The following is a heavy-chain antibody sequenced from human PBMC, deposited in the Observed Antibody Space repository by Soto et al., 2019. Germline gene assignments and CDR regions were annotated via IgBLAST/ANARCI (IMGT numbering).Heavy chain of an antibody. J-gene: IGHJ6*03. CDR1: GGSSSSSSYY. V-gene: IGHV4-39*01. CDR3: ARHPLCSGGSCYLYTYYMDV. D-gene: IGHD2-15*01. CDR2: IYYSGST. Sequence: SETLSLTCTVSGGSSSSSSYYWGWIRQPPGKGLEWVGSIYYSGSTYYNPSLKSRVTISADTSENQFSLKLSSVIAADTAVYYCARHPLCSGGSCYLYTYYMDVWGKGTTVTVSS.